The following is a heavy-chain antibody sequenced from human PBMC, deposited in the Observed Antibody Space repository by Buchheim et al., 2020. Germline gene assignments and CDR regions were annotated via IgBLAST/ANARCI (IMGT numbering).Heavy chain of an antibody. D-gene: IGHD3-16*01. CDR2: ISGSGGST. J-gene: IGHJ4*02. Sequence: EVRLVESGGGLVKSGESLRLSCVVSGLTFSTFTMNWVRQSPGKGLEWVSAISGSGGSTYYADSVKGRFTISRDNSKNTLYLQMNSLRAEDTDVYYCAKGRGLRLGECPSDWGQGTL. CDR3: AKGRGLRLGECPSD. CDR1: GLTFSTFT. V-gene: IGHV3-23*04.